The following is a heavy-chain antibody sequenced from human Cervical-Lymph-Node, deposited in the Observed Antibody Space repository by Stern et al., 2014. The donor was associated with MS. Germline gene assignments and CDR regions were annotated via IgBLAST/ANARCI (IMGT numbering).Heavy chain of an antibody. Sequence: VQLEESGAEVKKTGASVKVSCKASGYTFTNYYMHWVRQAPGQGLEWMGIINPSGGSTSYAQKFQGRVTMTRDTSTSTVYMELSSLRSEDTAVYYCARGRCSGGSCYLSPFDYWGQGTLVTVSS. V-gene: IGHV1-46*03. CDR1: GYTFTNYY. CDR3: ARGRCSGGSCYLSPFDY. CDR2: INPSGGST. D-gene: IGHD2-15*01. J-gene: IGHJ4*02.